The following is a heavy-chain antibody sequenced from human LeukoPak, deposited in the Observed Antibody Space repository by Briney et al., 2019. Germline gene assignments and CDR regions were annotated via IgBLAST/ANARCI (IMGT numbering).Heavy chain of an antibody. J-gene: IGHJ4*02. V-gene: IGHV4-4*07. CDR1: GGSISGYY. CDR3: AGSGGLSNQGAVFDY. Sequence: SETLSLTCTVSGGSISGYYWSWIRQPAGKGLEWIGRIYSSGSTNYNPSLKSRATMSVDTSKNQFSLKLNSVTAADTAVYYCAGSGGLSNQGAVFDYWGQGTLVTVSS. D-gene: IGHD3-10*01. CDR2: IYSSGST.